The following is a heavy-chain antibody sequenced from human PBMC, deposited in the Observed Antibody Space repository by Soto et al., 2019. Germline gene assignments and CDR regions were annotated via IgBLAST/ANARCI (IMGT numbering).Heavy chain of an antibody. CDR3: GCYWNDRRLDY. CDR2: ISGSGGST. CDR1: GFTFSSYA. D-gene: IGHD1-1*01. V-gene: IGHV3-23*01. Sequence: VGSLRLSCAASGFTFSSYAMSWVRQAPGKGLEWVSAISGSGGSTYYAGSVKGRFTISRDNSKNTLYLQMNSLRAEDTAVYYCGCYWNDRRLDYWGQGTLVTVSS. J-gene: IGHJ4*02.